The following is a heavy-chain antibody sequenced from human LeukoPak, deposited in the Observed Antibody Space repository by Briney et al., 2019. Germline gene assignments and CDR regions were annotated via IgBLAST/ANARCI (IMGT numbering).Heavy chain of an antibody. D-gene: IGHD3-22*01. CDR2: ISAYNGNT. J-gene: IGHJ4*02. V-gene: IGHV1-18*01. Sequence: ASVKVSCEASGYTFTSYGISWVRQAPGQGLEWMGWISAYNGNTNYAQKLQGRVTMTTDTSTSTAYMELRSLRSDDTAVYYCARDGPLLDYYDSSGYYEGWGQGTLVTVSS. CDR1: GYTFTSYG. CDR3: ARDGPLLDYYDSSGYYEG.